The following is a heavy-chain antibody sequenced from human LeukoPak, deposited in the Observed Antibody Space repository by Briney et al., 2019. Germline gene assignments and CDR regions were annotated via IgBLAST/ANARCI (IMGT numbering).Heavy chain of an antibody. CDR2: INQSRDT. J-gene: IGHJ4*02. Sequence: SETLSLTCAVYGQSFSTYYWSWIRQASGKGLEWIGEINQSRDTNYNPSLKSRVTMSVDTSENQFSLRLSSVTAADTAVYYCARRNRYDWNDVGYYFDSWGQGALVTVSS. V-gene: IGHV4-34*01. D-gene: IGHD1-1*01. CDR3: ARRNRYDWNDVGYYFDS. CDR1: GQSFSTYY.